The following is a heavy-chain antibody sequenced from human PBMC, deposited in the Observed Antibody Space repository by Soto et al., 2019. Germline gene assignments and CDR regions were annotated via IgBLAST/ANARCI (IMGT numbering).Heavy chain of an antibody. J-gene: IGHJ4*02. CDR1: GFPFSSYS. D-gene: IGHD3-3*01. CDR3: AKDYYDFWTGYYPLDY. V-gene: IGHV3-23*01. Sequence: GGSLRLSCAASGFPFSSYSMNWVRQAPGKGLEWVSSISTSSSSTYYADSVKGRFTISRDNSKNTLYLQMNSLRAEDTAIYYCAKDYYDFWTGYYPLDYWGQGTQVTVSS. CDR2: ISTSSSST.